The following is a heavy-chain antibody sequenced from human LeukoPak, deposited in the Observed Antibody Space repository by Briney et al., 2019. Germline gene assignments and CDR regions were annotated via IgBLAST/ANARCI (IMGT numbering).Heavy chain of an antibody. V-gene: IGHV1-2*06. J-gene: IGHJ3*02. Sequence: ASVKVSCKASGHTFTGYYMHWVRQAPGQGLEWMGRINPNSGGTNYAQKFQGRVTMTRDTSISTAYMELSRLRSDDTAVYYCARTSGGSYFEPPKYAFDIWGQGTMVTVSS. D-gene: IGHD1-26*01. CDR3: ARTSGGSYFEPPKYAFDI. CDR2: INPNSGGT. CDR1: GHTFTGYY.